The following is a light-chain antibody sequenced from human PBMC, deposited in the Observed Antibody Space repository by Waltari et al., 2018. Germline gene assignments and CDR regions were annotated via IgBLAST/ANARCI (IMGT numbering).Light chain of an antibody. Sequence: QSALTQPASVSGSPGQSITISCTGTSSDIGAYNFVSWYQKHPGKAPKVMISDVNNRPAGFFSRCSGSKSGNTASLTISGLQAEDEADYYCSSYTTGSTRYVFGSGTKVTVL. CDR3: SSYTTGSTRYV. CDR1: SSDIGAYNF. V-gene: IGLV2-14*03. J-gene: IGLJ1*01. CDR2: DVN.